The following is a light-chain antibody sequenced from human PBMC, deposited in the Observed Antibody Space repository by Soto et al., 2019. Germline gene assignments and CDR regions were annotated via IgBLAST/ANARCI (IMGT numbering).Light chain of an antibody. Sequence: SYELTKPPSVLLSPGQTASITCYGDKLGDKYACWYQQKPRQSPVLVIYQDSKRHSGIPERFSGSNSVTTATLTISGTQAMDEAEYYCQAWDSSTSVVFGGGTKGTVL. V-gene: IGLV3-1*01. CDR2: QDS. CDR3: QAWDSSTSVV. CDR1: KLGDKY. J-gene: IGLJ2*01.